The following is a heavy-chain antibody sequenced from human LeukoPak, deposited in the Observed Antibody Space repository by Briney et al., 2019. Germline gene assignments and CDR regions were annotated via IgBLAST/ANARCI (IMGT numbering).Heavy chain of an antibody. V-gene: IGHV3-21*01. CDR2: ISSSSSYI. Sequence: GGSLRLSCAASGFTFSSYSMNCVRQAPGKGLEWVSSISSSSSYIYYADSVKGRFTISRDNAKNSLYLQMNSLRAEDTAVYYCGRGMRDYYGLDYWGQGFLVTVSS. J-gene: IGHJ4*02. CDR3: GRGMRDYYGLDY. D-gene: IGHD3-10*01. CDR1: GFTFSSYS.